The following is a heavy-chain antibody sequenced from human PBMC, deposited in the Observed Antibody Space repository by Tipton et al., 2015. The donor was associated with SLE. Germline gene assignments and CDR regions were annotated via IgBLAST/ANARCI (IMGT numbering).Heavy chain of an antibody. CDR2: IYYSGST. V-gene: IGHV4-59*01. J-gene: IGHJ4*02. D-gene: IGHD1-1*01. CDR3: ARLGTGIFDY. Sequence: TLSLTCTVSGGSISSYYWSWIRQPPGKGLEWIGYIYYSGSTNYNPSLKSRVTISVDTSKNQFSLKLSSVTAADTAVYYCARLGTGIFDYWGQVTLVTVSS. CDR1: GGSISSYY.